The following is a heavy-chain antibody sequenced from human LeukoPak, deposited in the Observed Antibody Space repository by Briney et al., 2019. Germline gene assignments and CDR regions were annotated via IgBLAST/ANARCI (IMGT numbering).Heavy chain of an antibody. CDR1: GYTFTSYG. V-gene: IGHV1-18*01. Sequence: ASVKVSCKASGYTFTSYGINWVRQAPGQGLEWMGWISAYNGNTNYAQKLQGRVTMTTDTSTSTAYMELRSLRSDDTAVYYCATSRSSTFPDAFDIWGQGTMVTVSS. CDR3: ATSRSSTFPDAFDI. CDR2: ISAYNGNT. D-gene: IGHD2-2*01. J-gene: IGHJ3*02.